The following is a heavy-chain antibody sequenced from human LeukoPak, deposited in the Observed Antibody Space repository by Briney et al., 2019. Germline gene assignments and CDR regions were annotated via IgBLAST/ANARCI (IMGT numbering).Heavy chain of an antibody. D-gene: IGHD3-3*01. Sequence: SQTLSLTCTVSGGSISSGGYYWSWIRQHPGKGLEWIRYIYYSGSTYYNPSLKSRVTISVDTSKNQFSLKLSSVTAADTAVYYCARADYDYFALDYWGQGTLVTVSS. CDR3: ARADYDYFALDY. CDR2: IYYSGST. J-gene: IGHJ4*02. V-gene: IGHV4-31*03. CDR1: GGSISSGGYY.